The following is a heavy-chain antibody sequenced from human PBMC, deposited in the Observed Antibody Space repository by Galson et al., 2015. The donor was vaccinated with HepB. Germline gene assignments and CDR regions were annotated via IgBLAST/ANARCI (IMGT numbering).Heavy chain of an antibody. V-gene: IGHV1-69*04. Sequence: SVKVSCKASGGTFSSYAISWVRQAPGQGLEWMGRIIPILGIANYAQKFQGRVTITADKSTSTAYMELSSLRSEDTAVYYCARRSIVGATTKSIDIWGQGTMVTVSS. CDR1: GGTFSSYA. CDR2: IIPILGIA. D-gene: IGHD1-26*01. CDR3: ARRSIVGATTKSIDI. J-gene: IGHJ3*02.